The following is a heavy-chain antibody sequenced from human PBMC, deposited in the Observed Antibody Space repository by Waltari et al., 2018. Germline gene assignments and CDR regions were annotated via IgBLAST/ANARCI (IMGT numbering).Heavy chain of an antibody. Sequence: EVQLVESGGGLVQPGGSLRLSCAGSGFTFSDQYMDGVRQAPGKGLERVGRTRNKAHSDTTEYAASVKGRFTISRDDSKNSMYLQMNSLNTEDTAVYYCATLSSGWSWGQGTLVTVSS. CDR3: ATLSSGWS. V-gene: IGHV3-72*01. D-gene: IGHD6-19*01. J-gene: IGHJ5*02. CDR1: GFTFSDQY. CDR2: TRNKAHSDTT.